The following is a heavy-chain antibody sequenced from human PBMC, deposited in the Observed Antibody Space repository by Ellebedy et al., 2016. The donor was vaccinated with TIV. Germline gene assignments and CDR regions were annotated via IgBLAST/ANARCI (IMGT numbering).Heavy chain of an antibody. CDR2: ISAYNGNT. CDR1: GYTFTGYY. V-gene: IGHV1-18*04. D-gene: IGHD6-13*01. Sequence: ASVKVSXXASGYTFTGYYMHWVRQAPGQGLEWMGWISAYNGNTNYAQKLQGRVTMTTDTSTSTAYMELSSLRSEDTAVYYCARTSAAGRSYYYYYMDVWGKGTTVTVSS. J-gene: IGHJ6*03. CDR3: ARTSAAGRSYYYYYMDV.